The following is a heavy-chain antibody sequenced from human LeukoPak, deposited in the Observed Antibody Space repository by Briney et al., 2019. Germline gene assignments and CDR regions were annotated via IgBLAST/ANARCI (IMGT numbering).Heavy chain of an antibody. CDR2: IIPIFGTA. J-gene: IGHJ4*02. D-gene: IGHD5-18*01. V-gene: IGHV1-69*13. CDR3: ATSTDTAMAHGVYYFDY. Sequence: SVKVSCKASGGTFSSYAISWVRQAPGQGLEWMGGIIPIFGTANYAQKFQGRVTITADESTSTAYVELSSLRSEDTAVYYCATSTDTAMAHGVYYFDYWGQGTLVTVSS. CDR1: GGTFSSYA.